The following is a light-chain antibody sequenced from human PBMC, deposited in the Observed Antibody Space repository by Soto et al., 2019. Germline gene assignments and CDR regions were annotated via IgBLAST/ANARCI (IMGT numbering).Light chain of an antibody. J-gene: IGLJ3*02. V-gene: IGLV1-40*01. CDR3: QSYDSSLSGWV. Sequence: QSVLTQPPSVSGAPGQRVTISCTESSSNIGAGDDVHWYQQRPGTAPKLLIYGNSNRPSGVPDRFSGSESGTSASLAITGLQAEDEADYYCQSYDSSLSGWVFGGGTQLTVL. CDR1: SSNIGAGDD. CDR2: GNS.